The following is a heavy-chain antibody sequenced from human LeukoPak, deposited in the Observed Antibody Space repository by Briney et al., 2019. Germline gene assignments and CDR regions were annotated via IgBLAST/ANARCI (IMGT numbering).Heavy chain of an antibody. CDR1: GYSFTSYW. D-gene: IGHD1-26*01. V-gene: IGHV5-51*01. Sequence: GESLKISCKGSGYSFTSYWIGWVRQLPGKGLEWMGIIYPGDSDTRYSPSFQGQVTISADKSISTAYLQWSSLKASDTAMYYCARHVGATWYYYGMDVWGQGTTVTVSS. CDR3: ARHVGATWYYYGMDV. CDR2: IYPGDSDT. J-gene: IGHJ6*02.